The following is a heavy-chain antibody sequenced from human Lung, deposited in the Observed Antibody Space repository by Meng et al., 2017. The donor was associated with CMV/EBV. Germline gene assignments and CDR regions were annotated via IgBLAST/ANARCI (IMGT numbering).Heavy chain of an antibody. CDR3: AREGFRYRYNWFDP. J-gene: IGHJ5*02. CDR1: GDIFSSLSAA. V-gene: IGHV6-1*01. CDR2: TCYRSKWYN. D-gene: IGHD3-16*02. Sequence: SQTXSLPXAFSGDIFSSLSAAWNWIRQSPSRGLEWLGRTCYRSKWYNDYAVSVKSRITINPDTSKNQFSLQLNSVTPEDTAVYYCAREGFRYRYNWFDPSGQGXLVTVSS.